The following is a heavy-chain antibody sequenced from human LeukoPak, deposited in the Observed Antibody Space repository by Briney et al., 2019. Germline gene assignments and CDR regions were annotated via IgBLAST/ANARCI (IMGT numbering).Heavy chain of an antibody. CDR2: IYYSGST. CDR3: ARVGATGADFDY. J-gene: IGHJ4*02. D-gene: IGHD1-26*01. V-gene: IGHV4-31*03. Sequence: SETLSLTCTVSGGSISSGGYYWSWLRQHPGKGLEWIGYIYYSGSTYYNPSLKSRVTISVDTSKNQFSLKLSSVTAADTAVYYCARVGATGADFDYWGQGTLVTVSS. CDR1: GGSISSGGYY.